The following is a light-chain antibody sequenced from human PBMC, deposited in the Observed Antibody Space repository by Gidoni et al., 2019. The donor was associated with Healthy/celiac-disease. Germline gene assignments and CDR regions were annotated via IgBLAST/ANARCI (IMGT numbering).Light chain of an antibody. CDR1: QSISSW. V-gene: IGKV1-5*03. J-gene: IGKJ1*01. CDR2: KAS. CDR3: QQYNSYLWT. Sequence: DIQMTQSPSTLSASVGDRVTITCRASQSISSWLAWYQQKPGKAPKLLIYKASSLESGVPSRFSGSGSGTEFTLTISSLQPDDFATYYCQQYNSYLWTFXQGTKVEIK.